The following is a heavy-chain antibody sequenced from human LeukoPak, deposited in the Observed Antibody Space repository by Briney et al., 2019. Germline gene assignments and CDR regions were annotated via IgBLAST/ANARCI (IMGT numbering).Heavy chain of an antibody. Sequence: PSETLSLTCTVSGGSISSYYWSWIRQPPGKGLEWIGYIYYSGSTNYNPSLKSRVTISVDTSKNQFSLKLSSVTAADTAVYYCARNYGDYRSYYYYYYMDVWGKGTTVTVSS. CDR2: IYYSGST. V-gene: IGHV4-59*01. CDR3: ARNYGDYRSYYYYYYMDV. J-gene: IGHJ6*03. CDR1: GGSISSYY. D-gene: IGHD4-17*01.